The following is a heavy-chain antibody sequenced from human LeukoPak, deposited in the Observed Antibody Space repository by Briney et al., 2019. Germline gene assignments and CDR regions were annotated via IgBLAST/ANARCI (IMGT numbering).Heavy chain of an antibody. J-gene: IGHJ4*02. CDR1: GGSISSYY. Sequence: SETLSLTCTVSGGSISSYYWSWIRLPPGEGLEWIGYISYSGSTNYNPSLKSRVSISVDTSKNQFSPKLSSVTAADTAVYFCARALTGTTGYFDCWGQGTLVTVSS. CDR3: ARALTGTTGYFDC. CDR2: ISYSGST. V-gene: IGHV4-59*01. D-gene: IGHD1-20*01.